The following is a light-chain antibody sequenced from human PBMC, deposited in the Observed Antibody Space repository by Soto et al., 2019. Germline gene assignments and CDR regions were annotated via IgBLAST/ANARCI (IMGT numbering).Light chain of an antibody. J-gene: IGLJ1*01. V-gene: IGLV2-8*01. Sequence: QSVLSHPPSACWSPGHSVTISCTGTSSDVGGYKYVSWYQQYPGKAPKLMIYAVNKRPSGVPDRFSGSKSGNTASLTVSGLQAEDEADYYCSSYAGSNNYVFGTGTKVTVL. CDR3: SSYAGSNNYV. CDR2: AVN. CDR1: SSDVGGYKY.